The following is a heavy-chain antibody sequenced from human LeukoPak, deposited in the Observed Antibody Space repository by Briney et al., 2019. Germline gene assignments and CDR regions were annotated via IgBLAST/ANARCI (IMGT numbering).Heavy chain of an antibody. CDR1: GFTFSSYE. Sequence: GGSLRLSCAASGFTFSSYEMNWVRQAPGKGLEWVSTITSSGFIYYADSLKGRFTISRDNAKNSLYLQMNSLRAEDTAVYYCASTSMVTDFDYWGQRTLVTVSS. CDR2: ITSSGFI. CDR3: ASTSMVTDFDY. V-gene: IGHV3-48*03. D-gene: IGHD5-18*01. J-gene: IGHJ4*02.